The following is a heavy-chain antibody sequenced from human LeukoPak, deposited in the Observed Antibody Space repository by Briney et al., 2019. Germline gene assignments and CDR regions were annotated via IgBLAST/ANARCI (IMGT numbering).Heavy chain of an antibody. V-gene: IGHV1-8*03. CDR1: GYTFSGYY. D-gene: IGHD3-3*01. Sequence: GASVKVSCKASGYTFSGYYMHWVRQAPGQGLEWMGWMNPNSGNTGYAQKFQGRVTITRNTSISTAYMELSSLRSEDTAVYYCARGETYDFWSGYHHWGQGTLVTVSS. J-gene: IGHJ5*02. CDR2: MNPNSGNT. CDR3: ARGETYDFWSGYHH.